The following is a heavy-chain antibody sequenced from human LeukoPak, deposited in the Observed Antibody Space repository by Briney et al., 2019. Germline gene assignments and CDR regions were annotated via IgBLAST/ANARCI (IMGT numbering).Heavy chain of an antibody. D-gene: IGHD1-20*01. V-gene: IGHV3-7*04. J-gene: IGHJ4*02. CDR1: GFTFSSYW. Sequence: GGSLRLXCAASGFTFSSYWMSWVRQAPGKGLECVANIKQDGSEKYYVDSVKGRFTISRDNAKNSLYLQMNSLRAEDTAVYYCAKDNWNPSLYYFDYWGQGTLVTVSS. CDR3: AKDNWNPSLYYFDY. CDR2: IKQDGSEK.